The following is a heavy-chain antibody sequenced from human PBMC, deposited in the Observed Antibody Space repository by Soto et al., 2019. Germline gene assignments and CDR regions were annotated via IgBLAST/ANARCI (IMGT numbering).Heavy chain of an antibody. CDR1: GFTFSSYG. J-gene: IGHJ4*02. Sequence: PGGPLRLSCAASGFTFSSYGMHWVRQATGKGLEWVAVISYDGSNKYYADSVKGRFTISRDNSKNTLYLQMNSLRAEDTAVYYCAKDHYGDYQTHPDYWGQGTLVTVSS. D-gene: IGHD4-17*01. CDR3: AKDHYGDYQTHPDY. CDR2: ISYDGSNK. V-gene: IGHV3-30*18.